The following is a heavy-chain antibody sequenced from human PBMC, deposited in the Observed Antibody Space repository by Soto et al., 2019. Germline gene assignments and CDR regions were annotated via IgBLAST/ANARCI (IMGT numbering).Heavy chain of an antibody. J-gene: IGHJ5*02. CDR1: GGSISSGGYY. CDR2: IYYSGST. V-gene: IGHV4-31*03. CDR3: ARAAHYSSPFRWFDP. Sequence: QVQLQESGPGLVKPSQTLSLTCTVSGGSISSGGYYWSWIRQHPGKGLEWIGYIYYSGSTYYNPSLKSRVTISVDTSKNQCSLKLSSVTAADTAVHYCARAAHYSSPFRWFDPWGQGTLVTVSS. D-gene: IGHD6-13*01.